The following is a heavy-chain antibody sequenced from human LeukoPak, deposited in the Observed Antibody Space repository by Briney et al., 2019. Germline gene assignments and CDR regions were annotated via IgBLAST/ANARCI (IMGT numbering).Heavy chain of an antibody. CDR3: AIGITIFGVVTEFDY. D-gene: IGHD3-3*01. CDR2: INPNSGGT. CDR1: GYTFTGYY. V-gene: IGHV1-2*02. Sequence: ASVKVSCKASGYTFTGYYMHWVRQAPGQGLEWVGWINPNSGGTNYAQKFQGRVTMNRDTSISTAYMELSRLRSDDTAVYYCAIGITIFGVVTEFDYWGQGTLVTVSS. J-gene: IGHJ4*02.